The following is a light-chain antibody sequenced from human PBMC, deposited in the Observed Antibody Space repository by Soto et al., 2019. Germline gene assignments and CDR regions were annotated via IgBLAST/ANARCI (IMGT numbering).Light chain of an antibody. Sequence: IQLTQSPSSLSASVGDRVTITCRASQGINTFLAWYQQKPGKAPKLLIYAASTLQSGVPSRFSGSGSGIDFTLTISSLQSEDFATYYCQQLNSYPITFGQGTRLEIK. CDR2: AAS. V-gene: IGKV1-9*01. CDR3: QQLNSYPIT. CDR1: QGINTF. J-gene: IGKJ5*01.